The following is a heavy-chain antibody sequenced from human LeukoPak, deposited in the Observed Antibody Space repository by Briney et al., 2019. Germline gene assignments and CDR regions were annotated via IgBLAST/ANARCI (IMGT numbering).Heavy chain of an antibody. D-gene: IGHD5-12*01. CDR3: AREVATVDYYYYMDV. Sequence: GGSLRLSCAASGFTFDDYGMSWVRQAPGKGLEWVSRINWSGDSTGYADSVKGRFIISRDNAKNSLSLQMSGLRAEDTALYYCAREVATVDYYYYMDVWGKGATVTVSS. V-gene: IGHV3-20*04. CDR1: GFTFDDYG. J-gene: IGHJ6*03. CDR2: INWSGDST.